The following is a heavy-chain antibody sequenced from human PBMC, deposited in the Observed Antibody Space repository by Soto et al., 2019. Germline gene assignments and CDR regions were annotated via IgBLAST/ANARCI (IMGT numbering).Heavy chain of an antibody. V-gene: IGHV1-69*13. J-gene: IGHJ6*02. Sequence: SVKVSCKASGDTFSTYTITWIRQAPGQGLEWMGGIIPRSATSNYAQKFQGRVTITADESTNTAYMELSSLRSEDTAVYYCARIPRFSEDSSGYYYYYGMDVWGQGTTVTVSS. CDR2: IIPRSATS. D-gene: IGHD3-22*01. CDR1: GDTFSTYT. CDR3: ARIPRFSEDSSGYYYYYGMDV.